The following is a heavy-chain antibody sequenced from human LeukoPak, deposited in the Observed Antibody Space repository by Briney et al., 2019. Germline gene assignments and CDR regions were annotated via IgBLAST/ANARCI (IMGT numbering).Heavy chain of an antibody. V-gene: IGHV4-59*01. Sequence: ASETLSLTCTVSGASISSYHWSWIRQPPGKGLEWIGYMYYSGSTNYNPSLKSRVTMSLDTSKNQFSLKLRSVTAADTAIYYCARKDGDFWGQGTLVTVSS. D-gene: IGHD5-24*01. CDR1: GASISSYH. CDR3: ARKDGDF. CDR2: MYYSGST. J-gene: IGHJ4*02.